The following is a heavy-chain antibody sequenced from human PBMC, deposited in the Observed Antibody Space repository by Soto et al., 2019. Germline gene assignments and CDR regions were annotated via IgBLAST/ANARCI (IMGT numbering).Heavy chain of an antibody. D-gene: IGHD3-10*01. Sequence: SETLSLTCTVSGGSISSGGYYWSWIRQPPGKGLEWIGCIYYSGSTNYNPSLKSRVTISVDTSKNQFSLKLSSVTAADTAVYYCARVKGSGSYRDYYYYYGMDVWGQGTTVTVSS. J-gene: IGHJ6*02. V-gene: IGHV4-30-4*08. CDR2: IYYSGST. CDR1: GGSISSGGYY. CDR3: ARVKGSGSYRDYYYYYGMDV.